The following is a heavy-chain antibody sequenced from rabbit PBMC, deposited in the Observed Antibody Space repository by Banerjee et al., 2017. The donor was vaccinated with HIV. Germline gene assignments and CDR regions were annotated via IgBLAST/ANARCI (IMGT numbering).Heavy chain of an antibody. CDR3: AGGSYYIGLNL. CDR1: GFDLSSRYC. Sequence: QEQLEESGGDLVKPEGSLTLTCTASGFDLSSRYCMCWVRQAPGKGLEWIACINTSSGNTVYASWAKGRFTISRTSSTTVTLQMTSLTAADTATYFCAGGSYYIGLNLWGQGTLVTVS. J-gene: IGHJ4*01. V-gene: IGHV1S45*01. D-gene: IGHD8-1*01. CDR2: INTSSGNT.